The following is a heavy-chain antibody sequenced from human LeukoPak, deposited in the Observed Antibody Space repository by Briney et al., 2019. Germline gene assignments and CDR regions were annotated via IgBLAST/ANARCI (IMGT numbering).Heavy chain of an antibody. J-gene: IGHJ4*02. CDR2: ISHDGRTK. V-gene: IGHV3-30*04. D-gene: IGHD5-24*01. CDR1: GFNFDNFA. Sequence: PGKSLTLSCVVSGFNFDNFAMHWVRQPLGKGLEWVAVISHDGRTKYYAHSMKGRITISRDNSKNTLFLQMNNLRSEDTAVYFCARPSPPGDGYNPPDHWGQGTLVTVSS. CDR3: ARPSPPGDGYNPPDH.